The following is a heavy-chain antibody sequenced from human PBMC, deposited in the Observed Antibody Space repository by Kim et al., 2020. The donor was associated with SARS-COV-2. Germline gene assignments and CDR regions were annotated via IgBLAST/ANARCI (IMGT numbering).Heavy chain of an antibody. CDR2: IGTAGDT. CDR3: ARGKRADSITMIVVEGGAFDT. D-gene: IGHD3-22*01. Sequence: GGSLRLSCAASGFTFSSYDMHWVRQATGKGLEWVSAIGTAGDTYYPGSVKGRFTISRENAKNSLYLQMNSLRAGDTAVYYCARGKRADSITMIVVEGGAFDTWGQGTMVTVSS. J-gene: IGHJ3*02. CDR1: GFTFSSYD. V-gene: IGHV3-13*01.